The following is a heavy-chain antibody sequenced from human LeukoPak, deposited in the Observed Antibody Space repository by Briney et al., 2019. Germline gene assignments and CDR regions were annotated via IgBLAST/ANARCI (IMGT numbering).Heavy chain of an antibody. CDR2: IFYSGST. Sequence: SETLSLTCTVSDGSISSRNYYWGWIRQPPGKGLEWIGNIFYSGSTYYSPSLKSRVTISVDKSKNHFSLKLRSVTAADTAVYYCARASGKWLVRSGAFDIWGQGTMVTVSS. CDR3: ARASGKWLVRSGAFDI. CDR1: DGSISSRNYY. J-gene: IGHJ3*02. V-gene: IGHV4-39*07. D-gene: IGHD6-19*01.